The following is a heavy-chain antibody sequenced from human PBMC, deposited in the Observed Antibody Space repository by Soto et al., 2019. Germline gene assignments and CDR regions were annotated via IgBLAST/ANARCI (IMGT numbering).Heavy chain of an antibody. CDR1: GFTFSSCI. Sequence: GGSLRLSCAASGFTFSSCIMHWVRQAPGKGLEWVTLILSDGSNKYYADSVKGRFTISRDNSKNTLYLQLNSLRAEDTAMYYCARDSGYNYGHPLAYWGQGTLVTVSS. J-gene: IGHJ4*02. D-gene: IGHD5-18*01. V-gene: IGHV3-30-3*01. CDR2: ILSDGSNK. CDR3: ARDSGYNYGHPLAY.